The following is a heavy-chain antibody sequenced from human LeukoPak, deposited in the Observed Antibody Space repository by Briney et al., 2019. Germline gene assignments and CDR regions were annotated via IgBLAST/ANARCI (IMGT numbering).Heavy chain of an antibody. V-gene: IGHV3-74*01. D-gene: IGHD5-18*01. Sequence: AGGTLRLSCAASGFTFSSYWMHWVRQAPGKGLVWVSRINSDGSSTIYAHSVKRRFTISGDNPKNTLYVQMNILRAEDTAVYYCARDPGYSYGYSASDAFDIWGQGTMVTVSS. CDR3: ARDPGYSYGYSASDAFDI. J-gene: IGHJ3*02. CDR2: INSDGSST. CDR1: GFTFSSYW.